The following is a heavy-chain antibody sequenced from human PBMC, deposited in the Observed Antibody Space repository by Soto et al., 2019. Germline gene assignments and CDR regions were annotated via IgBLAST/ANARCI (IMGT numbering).Heavy chain of an antibody. Sequence: SETLSLTCTVSGGSISSGGYYWSWIRQHPGKGLEWIGYIYYSGSTYYNPSLKSRVTISVDTSKNQFSLKLSSVTAADTAVYYCARIYGDYHGGVDYWGQGTLVTVSS. J-gene: IGHJ4*02. CDR3: ARIYGDYHGGVDY. V-gene: IGHV4-31*03. D-gene: IGHD4-17*01. CDR1: GGSISSGGYY. CDR2: IYYSGST.